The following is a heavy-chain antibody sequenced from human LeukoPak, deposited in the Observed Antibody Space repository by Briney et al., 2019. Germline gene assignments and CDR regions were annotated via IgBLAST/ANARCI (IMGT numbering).Heavy chain of an antibody. V-gene: IGHV4-39*01. D-gene: IGHD2-2*01. J-gene: IGHJ4*02. CDR3: ARLVRYCSTNSCYPFDF. Sequence: SETLSLTCTVSGGSISISSHYWAWIRQPPGKGLEWIGSMYYTGGTYYNPSLKRRVTISIDTSKNQFSLKLNSVTSADTAVYYCARLVRYCSTNSCYPFDFWGQGTLVTVSS. CDR2: MYYTGGT. CDR1: GGSISISSHY.